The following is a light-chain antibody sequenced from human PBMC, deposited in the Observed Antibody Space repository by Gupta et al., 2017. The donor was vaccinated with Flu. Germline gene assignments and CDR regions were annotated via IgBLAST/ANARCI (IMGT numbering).Light chain of an antibody. V-gene: IGLV2-14*01. Sequence: QSALTQPASVSGSPGQSITISCTGTSSDVGGYNYVSWYQQHPGKAPKLMIYEVSNRPSGVSNRFAGSKSGNTASRTISGLQAEDEDDYYCSSYTSSSNVFGTGTKVTVL. J-gene: IGLJ1*01. CDR2: EVS. CDR3: SSYTSSSNV. CDR1: SSDVGGYNY.